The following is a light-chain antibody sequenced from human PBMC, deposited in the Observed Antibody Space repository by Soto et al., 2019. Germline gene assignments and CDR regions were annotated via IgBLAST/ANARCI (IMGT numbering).Light chain of an antibody. J-gene: IGKJ1*01. CDR1: QSISSW. Sequence: DLQMTQSPSTLSASVGDRVTITCRASQSISSWLAWYQQKPGKAPKLLIYDASSLESGVPSRFSGSGSGTEFTLTISSLQPDDFATCYCQQYNSYSPRFGQGTKVEIK. V-gene: IGKV1-5*01. CDR3: QQYNSYSPR. CDR2: DAS.